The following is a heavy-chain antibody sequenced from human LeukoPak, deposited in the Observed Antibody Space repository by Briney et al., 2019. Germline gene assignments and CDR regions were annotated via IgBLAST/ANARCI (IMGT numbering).Heavy chain of an antibody. CDR3: ARECIAVAGGGPHYYYYYMDV. CDR1: GYTFTGYY. Sequence: ASVKVSCKASGYTFTGYYMHWVRQAPGQGPEWMGWINPNSGGTNYAQKFQGRVTMTRDTSISTAYMELSRLRSDDTAVYYCARECIAVAGGGPHYYYYYMDVWGKGTTVTVS. V-gene: IGHV1-2*02. CDR2: INPNSGGT. J-gene: IGHJ6*03. D-gene: IGHD6-19*01.